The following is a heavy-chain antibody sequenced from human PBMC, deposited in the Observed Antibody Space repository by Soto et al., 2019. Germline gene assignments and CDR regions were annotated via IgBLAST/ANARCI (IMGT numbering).Heavy chain of an antibody. CDR1: GGTFSSYA. V-gene: IGHV1-69*13. CDR3: AKVAAAVAAAAAYYYGMDV. CDR2: IIPIFGTA. J-gene: IGHJ6*02. Sequence: SLKVSCKASGGTFSSYAISWVRQAPGQGLEWMGGIIPIFGTANYAQKFQGRVTITADESTSTAYMGLRSLRSDDTAVYYCAKVAAAVAAAAAYYYGMDVWGQGTTVTVSS. D-gene: IGHD6-13*01.